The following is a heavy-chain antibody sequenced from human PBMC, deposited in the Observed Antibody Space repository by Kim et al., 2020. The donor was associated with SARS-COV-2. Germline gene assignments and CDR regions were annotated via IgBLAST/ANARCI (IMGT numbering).Heavy chain of an antibody. Sequence: SETLSLTCAVYGGSFSGYYWSWIRQPPGKGLEWIGEINHSGSTNYNPSLKSRVTISVDTSKNQFSLKLSSVTAADTAVYYCARVRLVTTDGMDVWGQGTTVTVSS. CDR2: INHSGST. J-gene: IGHJ6*02. D-gene: IGHD4-17*01. CDR1: GGSFSGYY. CDR3: ARVRLVTTDGMDV. V-gene: IGHV4-34*01.